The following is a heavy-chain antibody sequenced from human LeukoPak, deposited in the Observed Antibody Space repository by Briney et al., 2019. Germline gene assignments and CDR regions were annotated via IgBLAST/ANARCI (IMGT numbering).Heavy chain of an antibody. CDR2: TYYRSKWYN. D-gene: IGHD3-10*01. CDR3: ARDRVDGSGSYYNPSETFDY. J-gene: IGHJ4*02. CDR1: GDSVSGNSAA. Sequence: SQTLSLTCAISGDSVSGNSAAWNWIRQSPSRGLEWLGRTYYRSKWYNDYAVSVKSRITINPDTSKNQFSLQLNSVTPEDTAVYYCARDRVDGSGSYYNPSETFDYWGQGTLVTVSS. V-gene: IGHV6-1*01.